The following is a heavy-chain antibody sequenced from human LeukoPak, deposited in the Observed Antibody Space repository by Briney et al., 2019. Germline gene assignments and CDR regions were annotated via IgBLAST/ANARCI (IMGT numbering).Heavy chain of an antibody. CDR2: INYSGST. V-gene: IGHV4-59*01. D-gene: IGHD5-24*01. CDR3: ASWDGYSRNY. Sequence: SETLSLTCTVSGGSISSYYWSWIRQPPGKGLEWIGYINYSGSTSYNPSLKSRVTISVDTSKNQFSLKLSSVTAADTAVYYCASWDGYSRNYWGQGTLVTVSS. CDR1: GGSISSYY. J-gene: IGHJ4*02.